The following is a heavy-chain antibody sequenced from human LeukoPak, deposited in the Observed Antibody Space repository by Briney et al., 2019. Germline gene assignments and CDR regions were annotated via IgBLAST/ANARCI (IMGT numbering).Heavy chain of an antibody. J-gene: IGHJ3*02. V-gene: IGHV3-23*01. D-gene: IGHD3-9*01. CDR2: ISGSGGST. Sequence: GGSLRLSCAASGFTFSSYAMSWVRQAPGKGLEWVSVISGSGGSTDYADSVKGRFTISRDNSKNTLYLQMNSLRPEDTAVYYCAKEYDILTGYYAFDIWGQGTMVTVSS. CDR1: GFTFSSYA. CDR3: AKEYDILTGYYAFDI.